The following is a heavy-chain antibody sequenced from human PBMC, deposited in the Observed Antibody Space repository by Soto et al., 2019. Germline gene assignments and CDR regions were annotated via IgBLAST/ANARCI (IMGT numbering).Heavy chain of an antibody. Sequence: QVQLQESGPGLVKPSETLSLTCTVSGGSTSSYYWSWIRQPPGKGLEWIGYIYYSGSTNYNPSLKSRVTISVDTSKNQFSLKLSSVTAADTAVYYCARELFGRSVWFDPWGQGTLVTVSS. CDR3: ARELFGRSVWFDP. J-gene: IGHJ5*02. CDR2: IYYSGST. CDR1: GGSTSSYY. D-gene: IGHD3-10*01. V-gene: IGHV4-59*01.